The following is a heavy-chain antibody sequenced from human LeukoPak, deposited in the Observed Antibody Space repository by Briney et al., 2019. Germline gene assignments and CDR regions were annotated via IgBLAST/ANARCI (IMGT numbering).Heavy chain of an antibody. CDR2: ISYDGSNK. CDR3: ARGSRSGDGYNLDAFDI. CDR1: GFTFSSYA. Sequence: GRSLRLSCAASGFTFSSYAMHWVRQAPGKGLEWVAVISYDGSNKYYADSVKGRFTISRDNSKNTLYLQMNSLRAEDTAVYYCARGSRSGDGYNLDAFDIWGQGTMVTVSS. D-gene: IGHD5-24*01. J-gene: IGHJ3*02. V-gene: IGHV3-30*04.